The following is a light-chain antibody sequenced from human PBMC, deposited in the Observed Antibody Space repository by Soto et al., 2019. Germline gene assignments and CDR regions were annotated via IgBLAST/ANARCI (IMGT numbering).Light chain of an antibody. V-gene: IGLV2-8*01. CDR2: EGS. CDR1: SSDVGGYNY. Sequence: QSVLTQPPSASGSPGQSVTISCTGTSSDVGGYNYVSWYQQHPGKAPKLMIYEGSKRPSGVPDRFSGSKSGNTASLTVSGLQAEDEADYYCSSYAGSNNLGVFGTGTKLTVL. CDR3: SSYAGSNNLGV. J-gene: IGLJ1*01.